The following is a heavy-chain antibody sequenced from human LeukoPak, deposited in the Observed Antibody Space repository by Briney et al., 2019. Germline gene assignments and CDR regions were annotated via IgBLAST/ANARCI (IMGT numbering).Heavy chain of an antibody. J-gene: IGHJ4*02. CDR1: GYTFSNYD. CDR2: MNPNSGNT. D-gene: IGHD1-26*01. CDR3: ARDPTPDGSYLEGLNY. V-gene: IGHV1-8*01. Sequence: ASVKVSCKASGYTFSNYDINWVRQAPGQGLEWMGWMNPNSGNTAYAQKFQGRLTMTRNTSISTDYLELNSLRFEDTDVYYCARDPTPDGSYLEGLNYWGQGTLVTVSS.